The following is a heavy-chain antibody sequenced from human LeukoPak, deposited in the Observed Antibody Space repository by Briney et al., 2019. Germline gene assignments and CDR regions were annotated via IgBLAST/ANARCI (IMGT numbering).Heavy chain of an antibody. J-gene: IGHJ4*02. CDR1: GGSISSSSYC. CDR3: ARHDFLTTVTTYFDY. V-gene: IGHV4-39*01. CDR2: IYYSGST. Sequence: SETLSLTCTVSGGSISSSSYCWGWIRQPPGKGLEWIGSIYYSGSTYYNPSLKSRVTISVDTSKNQFSLKLSSVTAADTAVYYCARHDFLTTVTTYFDYWGQGTLVTVSS. D-gene: IGHD4-17*01.